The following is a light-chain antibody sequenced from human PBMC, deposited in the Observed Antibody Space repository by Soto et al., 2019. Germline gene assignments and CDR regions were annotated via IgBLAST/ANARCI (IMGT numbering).Light chain of an antibody. V-gene: IGKV1-39*01. CDR3: QQSYSFPRR. CDR2: SAS. J-gene: IGKJ4*02. CDR1: RTIVSY. Sequence: DIQLTQSPSSRSASVGDGVTITCRASRTIVSYLNWYQQKPGKPPKLLIYSASTLQSGVPSRFIGSGSGTDFSLTISSLQPEDVATYYCQQSYSFPRRFGRGTKVEIK.